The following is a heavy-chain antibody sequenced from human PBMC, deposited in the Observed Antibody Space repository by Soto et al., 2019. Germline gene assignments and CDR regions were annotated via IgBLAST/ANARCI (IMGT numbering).Heavy chain of an antibody. CDR3: ARDRNPVYRAAGTVGMDV. V-gene: IGHV1-46*01. J-gene: IGHJ6*02. CDR1: GYTFTSYY. CDR2: INPSGGST. Sequence: GASVKVSCKASGYTFTSYYMHWVRQAPGQGLEWMGIINPSGGSTSYAQKFQGRVTMTRDTSTSTVYMELSSLRSEDTAVYYCARDRNPVYRAAGTVGMDVWGQGTTVTVSS. D-gene: IGHD6-13*01.